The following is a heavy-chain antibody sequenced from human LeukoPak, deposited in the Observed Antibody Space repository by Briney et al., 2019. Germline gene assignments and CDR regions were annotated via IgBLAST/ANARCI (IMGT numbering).Heavy chain of an antibody. CDR3: AKSVVVVAASAGDWFDP. D-gene: IGHD2-15*01. J-gene: IGHJ5*02. Sequence: GGSLRLSCTASGFTFGDYAMSWVRQAPGRGLEWVSGIGGSGGSTYHADSVKGRFTISRDNSKNTLYLQMNSLRAEDTAVYYCAKSVVVVAASAGDWFDPWGQGTLVIVSS. CDR1: GFTFGDYA. V-gene: IGHV3-23*01. CDR2: IGGSGGST.